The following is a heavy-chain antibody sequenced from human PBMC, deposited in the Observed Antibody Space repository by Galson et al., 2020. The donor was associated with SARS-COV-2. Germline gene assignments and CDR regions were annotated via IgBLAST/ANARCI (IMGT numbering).Heavy chain of an antibody. CDR2: IDEDGDEK. V-gene: IGHV3-7*01. CDR1: GFTFSGDW. CDR3: ARDSDGYSS. D-gene: IGHD5-18*01. J-gene: IGHJ4*02. Sequence: GGSLRLSCAASGFTFSGDWLSWVRQAPGKGLEWVANIDEDGDEKHYVDSVKGRFTISRDNAKNSLYLQMNSLRGEDTAVYYCARDSDGYSSWGQGTLVTVSS.